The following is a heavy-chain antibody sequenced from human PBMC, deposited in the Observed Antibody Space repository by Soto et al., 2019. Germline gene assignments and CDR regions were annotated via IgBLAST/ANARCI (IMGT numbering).Heavy chain of an antibody. Sequence: SCKASGYTFTGYYMHWVRQAPGKGLEWVANITQDGSEKYYVDSVKGRFTISRDNAKNSLYLQMNSLRAEDTAVYYCARDPSGYYYVSLDYWGQGTLVTVSS. CDR2: ITQDGSEK. V-gene: IGHV3-7*03. CDR1: GYTFTGYY. J-gene: IGHJ4*02. D-gene: IGHD3-22*01. CDR3: ARDPSGYYYVSLDY.